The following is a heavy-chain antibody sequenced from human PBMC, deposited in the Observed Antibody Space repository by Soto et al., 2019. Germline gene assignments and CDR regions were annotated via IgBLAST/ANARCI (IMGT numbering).Heavy chain of an antibody. V-gene: IGHV5-51*01. Sequence: PGASLKIFCKGSGYTFANYWHGLVRQMPGEGLEWMGIIYHGDSATRYSTSFQGQVTISVDKSIDTAYLQWIALKASDTAMYYCARASSHCWHQHFDYWGQGTLVTVSS. J-gene: IGHJ4*02. CDR2: IYHGDSAT. D-gene: IGHD2-21*01. CDR3: ARASSHCWHQHFDY. CDR1: GYTFANYW.